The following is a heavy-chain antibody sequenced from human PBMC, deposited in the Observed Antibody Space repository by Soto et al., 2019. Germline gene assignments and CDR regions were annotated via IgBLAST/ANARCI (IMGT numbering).Heavy chain of an antibody. V-gene: IGHV1-69*06. D-gene: IGHD3-3*01. CDR1: GGTSSNFV. CDR3: ARPKRSGYDRGDSYYHTMDV. Sequence: QMRLVQSVAELKNSGSSLKVSCKASGGTSSNFVITWVRQVPGQGLECLGGILPMFGAVKYAQKFQDRPTITADRSTNTASMELGSLRSEDTAVYYCARPKRSGYDRGDSYYHTMDVWGHGTTVTVS. CDR2: ILPMFGAV. J-gene: IGHJ6*02.